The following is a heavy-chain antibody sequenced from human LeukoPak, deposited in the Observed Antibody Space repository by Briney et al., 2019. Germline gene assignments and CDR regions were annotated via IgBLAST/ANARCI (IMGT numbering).Heavy chain of an antibody. V-gene: IGHV4-59*01. CDR1: GGSISTYS. J-gene: IGHJ4*02. D-gene: IGHD2-2*01. Sequence: SETLSLTCTVSGGSISTYSWSWIRQPPGKRLEWIGYLHSSGSTNYNPSLKSRVTISADTSKNQFSLKLSSVTAADTAAYYCARADCSSTSCYPYYFDYWGQGTLVTVSS. CDR2: LHSSGST. CDR3: ARADCSSTSCYPYYFDY.